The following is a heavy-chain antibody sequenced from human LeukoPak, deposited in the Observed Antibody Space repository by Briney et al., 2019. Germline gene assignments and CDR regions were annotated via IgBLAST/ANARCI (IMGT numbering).Heavy chain of an antibody. J-gene: IGHJ4*02. CDR3: ARGRSSGWYYSDY. D-gene: IGHD6-19*01. V-gene: IGHV1-69*04. CDR2: IIPILGIA. Sequence: VASVKVSCKASGGTFSSYAISWVRQAPGQGLEWMGRIIPILGIANYAQKFQGRVTITADKSTSTAYMELSSLRSEDTAVYYCARGRSSGWYYSDYWGQGTLVTVSS. CDR1: GGTFSSYA.